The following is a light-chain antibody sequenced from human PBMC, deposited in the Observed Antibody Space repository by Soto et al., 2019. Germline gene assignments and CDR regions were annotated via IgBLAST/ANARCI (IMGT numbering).Light chain of an antibody. J-gene: IGLJ2*01. CDR3: QVWDSSSDHPV. V-gene: IGLV3-21*04. Sequence: SYELTQPPSVSMAPGKTARITCGGNNIGSKSVHRYQQKPGQAPVLVIYYDSDRPSGIPERFSGSNSGNTATLTISRVEAGDEADYYCQVWDSSSDHPVFGGGTKLTVL. CDR2: YDS. CDR1: NIGSKS.